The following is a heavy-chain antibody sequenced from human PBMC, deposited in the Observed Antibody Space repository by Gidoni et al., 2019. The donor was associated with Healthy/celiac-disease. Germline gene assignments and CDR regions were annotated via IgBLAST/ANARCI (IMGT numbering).Heavy chain of an antibody. Sequence: EVQLLESGGGLVQPGGSLRLSCAASGFPFSSYAMSWVRQAPGKGLEWVSAISGSGGSTYYADAVKGRFTISRDNSKNTLDLQMNSLRAEDTAVYYCAKDRSSWYGNWFDPWGQGTLVTVSS. CDR3: AKDRSSWYGNWFDP. CDR1: GFPFSSYA. J-gene: IGHJ5*02. V-gene: IGHV3-23*01. D-gene: IGHD6-13*01. CDR2: ISGSGGST.